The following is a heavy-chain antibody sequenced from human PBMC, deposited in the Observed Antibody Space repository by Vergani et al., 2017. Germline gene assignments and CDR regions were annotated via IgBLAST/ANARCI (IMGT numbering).Heavy chain of an antibody. D-gene: IGHD6-13*01. J-gene: IGHJ3*02. CDR2: ISSSSSYI. Sequence: EVQLVESGGGLVKPGGSLRLSCAASGFTFSSYSMNWVRQAPGKGLEWVSSISSSSSYIYYADSVKGRFTISRDNAKNTLYLQMNSLRAEDTAVYYCGRELTSSSFVVDIWGEGKMVTVSS. V-gene: IGHV3-21*01. CDR1: GFTFSSYS. CDR3: GRELTSSSFVVDI.